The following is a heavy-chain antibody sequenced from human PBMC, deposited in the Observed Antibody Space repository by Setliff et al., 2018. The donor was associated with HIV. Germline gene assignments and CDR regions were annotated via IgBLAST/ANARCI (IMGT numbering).Heavy chain of an antibody. D-gene: IGHD2-15*01. J-gene: IGHJ6*04. V-gene: IGHV3-33*01. CDR3: ARVVEIVVEVAATTRYFDL. Sequence: LRLSCAASGFTFSSYGMHWVRQAPGKGLEWVAIIWYGGNNKYYADSVKGRFTSSRDNSKNTLYLQMNSLRGEDTAVYYCARVVEIVVEVAATTRYFDLWGKGTTVTVSS. CDR2: IWYGGNNK. CDR1: GFTFSSYG.